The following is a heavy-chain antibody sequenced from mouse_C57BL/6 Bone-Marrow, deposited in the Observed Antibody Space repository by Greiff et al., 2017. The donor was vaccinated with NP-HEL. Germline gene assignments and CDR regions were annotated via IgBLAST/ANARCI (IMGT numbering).Heavy chain of an antibody. V-gene: IGHV1-9*01. CDR2: ILPGSGST. J-gene: IGHJ2*01. D-gene: IGHD1-1*01. Sequence: QVTLKVSGAELMKPGASVKLSCKATGYTFTGYWIEWVKQRPGHGLEWIGEILPGSGSTNYNEKFKGKATFTADTSSNTAYMQLSSLTTEDSAIYYCARRFITTVVEGRYYFDYWGQGTTLTVSS. CDR1: GYTFTGYW. CDR3: ARRFITTVVEGRYYFDY.